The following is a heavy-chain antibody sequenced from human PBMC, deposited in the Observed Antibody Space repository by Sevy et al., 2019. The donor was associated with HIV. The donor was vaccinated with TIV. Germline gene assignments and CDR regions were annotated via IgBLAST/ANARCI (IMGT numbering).Heavy chain of an antibody. D-gene: IGHD3-10*01. CDR3: ARDGVYYGMDV. J-gene: IGHJ6*02. CDR2: TRHDETSK. V-gene: IGHV3-30*02. Sequence: GGSLRLSCAVSGFNFAIYGFHWVRQAPGKGLEWVANTRHDETSKYYVHSVKGRFTVSRDNSKNTVFLQMNSLTPDDTGTYYCARDGVYYGMDVWGQGTLVTVSS. CDR1: GFNFAIYG.